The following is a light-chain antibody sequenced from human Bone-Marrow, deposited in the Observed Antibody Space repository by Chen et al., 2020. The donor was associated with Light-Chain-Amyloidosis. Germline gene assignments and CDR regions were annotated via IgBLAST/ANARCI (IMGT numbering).Light chain of an antibody. CDR1: KLGDKY. CDR2: ADN. CDR3: QAWDRSTVV. V-gene: IGLV3-1*01. Sequence: SYELTLPPSMSVSPGQTASITCSGDKLGDKYACWYQQKAGQSPVLVIYADNKRPSGIPERFSGSNSGNTATLTISGTQAMDEADYYCQAWDRSTVVFGGGTKLTVL. J-gene: IGLJ2*01.